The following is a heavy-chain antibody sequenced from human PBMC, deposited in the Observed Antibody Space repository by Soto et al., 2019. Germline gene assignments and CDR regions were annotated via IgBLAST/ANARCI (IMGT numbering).Heavy chain of an antibody. CDR3: ARVKEWELLSHAFDI. D-gene: IGHD1-26*01. V-gene: IGHV3-30-3*01. CDR1: GFTFSSYA. Sequence: QVQLVESGGGVVQPGRSLRLSCAASGFTFSSYAMHWVRQAPGKGLEWVAVISYDGSNKYYADSVKGRFTISRDNSKNTLYLQMNSLRAEDTAVYYCARVKEWELLSHAFDIWGQGTMVTVSS. CDR2: ISYDGSNK. J-gene: IGHJ3*02.